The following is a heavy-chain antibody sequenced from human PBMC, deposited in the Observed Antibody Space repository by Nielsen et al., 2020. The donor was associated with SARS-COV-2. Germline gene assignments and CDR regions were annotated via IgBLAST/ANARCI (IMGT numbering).Heavy chain of an antibody. CDR3: AREDYGDYGFDY. Sequence: GGSLRLSCAASGFIFSTYGMHWVRQAPGKGLEWVAVLWYDGSNKYYADSVKGRFTISRDKYKNTLYLQMNSLRAEDTAVYYCAREDYGDYGFDYWGQGTLVTVSS. D-gene: IGHD4-17*01. J-gene: IGHJ4*02. CDR1: GFIFSTYG. V-gene: IGHV3-33*01. CDR2: LWYDGSNK.